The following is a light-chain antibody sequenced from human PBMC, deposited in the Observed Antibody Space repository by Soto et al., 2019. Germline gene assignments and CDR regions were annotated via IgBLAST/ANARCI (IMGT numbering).Light chain of an antibody. V-gene: IGKV4-1*01. CDR2: GAS. CDR3: QQYYSTPRT. CDR1: QSVLYSSNNKNY. J-gene: IGKJ1*01. Sequence: DIVMTQSPDSLAVSLGERATINCKSSQSVLYSSNNKNYLAWYQQKPGQAPRLLIYGASTRATGIPARFSGSGSGTEFTLTISSLQSEDFAVYYCQQYYSTPRTFGQGTKVDIK.